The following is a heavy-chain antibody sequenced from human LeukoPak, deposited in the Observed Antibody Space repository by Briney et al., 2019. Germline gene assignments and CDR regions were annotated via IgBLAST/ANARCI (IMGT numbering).Heavy chain of an antibody. D-gene: IGHD3-10*01. CDR2: ISYDGSNN. J-gene: IGHJ4*02. Sequence: GGSLRLSCAASGFTFSSYGMHWVRQAAGKGLEWVAVISYDGSNNYYADSVKGRFTISRDNSKNTLYQQMNSLRAEDTAVYYCAKDSTMVRGVMPRDGYTEGYFDYWGQGTLVTVSS. CDR3: AKDSTMVRGVMPRDGYTEGYFDY. CDR1: GFTFSSYG. V-gene: IGHV3-30*18.